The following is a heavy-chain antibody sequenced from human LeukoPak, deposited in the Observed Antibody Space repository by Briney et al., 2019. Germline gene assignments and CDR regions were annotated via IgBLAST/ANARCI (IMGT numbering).Heavy chain of an antibody. J-gene: IGHJ4*02. V-gene: IGHV1-46*01. Sequence: ASVKISCKAFGYTFTSYYIHWVRQVPGQGLEWMGIVNPSGGSTSYAQKFQGRVTMTRDTSTSTVYMELSSLRSEDTAVYYCARRAWELYYFDYWGQGTLVTVSS. CDR2: VNPSGGST. D-gene: IGHD1-26*01. CDR3: ARRAWELYYFDY. CDR1: GYTFTSYY.